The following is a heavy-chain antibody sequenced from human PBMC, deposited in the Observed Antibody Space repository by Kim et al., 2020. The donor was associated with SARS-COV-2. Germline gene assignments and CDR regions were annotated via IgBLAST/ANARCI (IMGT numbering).Heavy chain of an antibody. CDR1: GFTFSSYG. CDR3: AKDRGGYYFDY. J-gene: IGHJ4*02. V-gene: IGHV3-30*18. CDR2: ISYDGSNK. Sequence: GSLRLSCAASGFTFSSYGMHWVRQAPGKGLEWVAVISYDGSNKYYADSVKGRFTISRDNSKNTLYLQMNSLRAEDTAVYYCAKDRGGYYFDYWGQGTLV. D-gene: IGHD3-16*01.